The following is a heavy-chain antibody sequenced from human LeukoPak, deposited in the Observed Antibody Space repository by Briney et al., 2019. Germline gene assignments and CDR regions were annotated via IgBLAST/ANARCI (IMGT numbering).Heavy chain of an antibody. Sequence: AASVKVSCKASGNTFTDYYLHWVRQAPGQGLEWMGWINTNSGGTRYAQKFQGRVTMTRDTSISTAYLELSGLTSDDTAVYYCARGYPNYYGPWGQGTTVTVS. D-gene: IGHD3-10*01. CDR2: INTNSGGT. CDR1: GNTFTDYY. CDR3: ARGYPNYYGP. V-gene: IGHV1-2*02. J-gene: IGHJ3*01.